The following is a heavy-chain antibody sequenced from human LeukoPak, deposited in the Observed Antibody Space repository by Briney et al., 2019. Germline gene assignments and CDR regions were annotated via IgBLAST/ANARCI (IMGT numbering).Heavy chain of an antibody. CDR2: IWYDASNK. Sequence: GGSLRLSCAASGFTFSSFGMHWVRQAPGKGLEWVAVIWYDASNKYYADSVKGRFTISRDNSKNTLHLQMNSLRDDDTAVYYCVRGVGVSRFNYLDPWGQGTLVTVSS. V-gene: IGHV3-33*01. D-gene: IGHD1-7*01. CDR3: VRGVGVSRFNYLDP. CDR1: GFTFSSFG. J-gene: IGHJ5*02.